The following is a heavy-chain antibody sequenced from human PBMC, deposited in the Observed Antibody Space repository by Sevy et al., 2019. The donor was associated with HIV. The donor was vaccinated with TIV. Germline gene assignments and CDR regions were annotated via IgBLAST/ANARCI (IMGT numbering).Heavy chain of an antibody. CDR1: GFTFSRYS. V-gene: IGHV3-21*01. J-gene: IGHJ4*02. CDR3: ARGSGVVVAGNDFDY. Sequence: GGSLRLSCGASGFTFSRYSMNWVRQAPGKGLEWVSSISSGNSYIYYADSVKGRFTMSRDNVKNSLYLHMNSLRAEDTAVYYCARGSGVVVAGNDFDYWGQGILVTVSS. CDR2: ISSGNSYI. D-gene: IGHD6-19*01.